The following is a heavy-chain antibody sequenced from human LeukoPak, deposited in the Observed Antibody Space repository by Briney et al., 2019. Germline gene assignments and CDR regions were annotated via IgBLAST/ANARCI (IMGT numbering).Heavy chain of an antibody. CDR2: ISYDGSNK. D-gene: IGHD5-24*01. V-gene: IGHV3-30-3*01. Sequence: GGSLRLSCAASGFTFSSYAMHWVRQAAGKGLEWVAVISYDGSNKYYADSVKGRFTISRDNSKNTLYLQMNSLRAEDTAVYYCARGGWLQFGGFDYWGQGTQVTVSS. CDR1: GFTFSSYA. CDR3: ARGGWLQFGGFDY. J-gene: IGHJ4*02.